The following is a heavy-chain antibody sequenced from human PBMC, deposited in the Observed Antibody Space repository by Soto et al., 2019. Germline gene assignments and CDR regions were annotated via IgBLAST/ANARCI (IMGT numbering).Heavy chain of an antibody. V-gene: IGHV1-18*01. CDR2: ISAYNGNT. J-gene: IGHJ4*02. Sequence: QVQLVQSGAEVKKPGASVKVSCKASGYTFTSYGISWVRQAPGQGLEWMGWISAYNGNTNYAQTLQVRVTMTTDTYTRTAYLELRSLTSDDTAVYYGARNRTPPDYWGQGTLVTVSS. CDR3: ARNRTPPDY. CDR1: GYTFTSYG.